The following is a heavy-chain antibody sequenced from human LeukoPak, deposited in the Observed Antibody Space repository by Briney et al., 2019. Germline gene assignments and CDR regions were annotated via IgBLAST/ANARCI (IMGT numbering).Heavy chain of an antibody. J-gene: IGHJ5*02. D-gene: IGHD3-22*01. CDR1: GFTFSSST. Sequence: PGGSLRLSCAASGFTFSSSTINCVRQAPGKRLEWVSSISTSSTYIYYADSVKGRFTISRDNAKNSLYLQMNSLRAEDTAVYYCARDLNYHDSSGQYHWGQGTLVTVSS. CDR2: ISTSSTYI. V-gene: IGHV3-21*01. CDR3: ARDLNYHDSSGQYH.